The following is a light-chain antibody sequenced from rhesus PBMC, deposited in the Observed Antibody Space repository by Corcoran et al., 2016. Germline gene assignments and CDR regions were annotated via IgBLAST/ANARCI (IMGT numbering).Light chain of an antibody. CDR2: KAS. V-gene: IGKV1-22*01. CDR3: LQYSSSPFT. Sequence: DIQMTQSPSSLSASVGDTVTITCQASQGISSWLAWYQQKPGKAPKLLIYKASSLQSGVPSRFSGSGSGTDFTLPISSLQPEDFATYYCLQYSSSPFTFGPGTKLDIK. J-gene: IGKJ3*01. CDR1: QGISSW.